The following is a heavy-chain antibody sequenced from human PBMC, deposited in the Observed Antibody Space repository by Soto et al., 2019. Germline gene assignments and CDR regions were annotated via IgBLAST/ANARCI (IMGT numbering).Heavy chain of an antibody. CDR1: GGSISSSSYY. D-gene: IGHD2-2*01. CDR2: IYYSGST. CDR3: ARLGFYYQSLDP. Sequence: SETLSLTCTVSGGSISSSSYYWGWIRQPPGKGLEWIGSIYYSGSTYYNPSLKSRVTISVDTSKNQFSLKLSSVTASDTAVYYCARLGFYYQSLDPWGHGTLVTVSS. V-gene: IGHV4-39*01. J-gene: IGHJ5*02.